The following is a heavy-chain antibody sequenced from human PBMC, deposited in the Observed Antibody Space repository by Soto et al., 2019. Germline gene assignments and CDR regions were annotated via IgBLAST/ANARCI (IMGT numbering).Heavy chain of an antibody. J-gene: IGHJ4*02. CDR1: GYTFTSYD. CDR3: ARGGEPIDY. CDR2: INAGNGNT. V-gene: IGHV1-3*01. D-gene: IGHD2-21*01. Sequence: GASVKVSCKASGYTFTSYDINWVRQATGQRLEWMGWINAGNGNTKYSQKFQGRVTITRDTSASTAYMELSSLRSEDTAVYYCARGGEPIDYWGQGTLVTVSS.